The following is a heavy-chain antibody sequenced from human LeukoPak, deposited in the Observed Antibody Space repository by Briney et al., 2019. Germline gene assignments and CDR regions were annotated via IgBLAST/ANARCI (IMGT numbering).Heavy chain of an antibody. CDR3: AKGRGVLLWFGRNAFDI. J-gene: IGHJ3*02. CDR1: GFTFSSYA. Sequence: GGSLRLSCAASGFTFSSYAMSWVRQAPGKGLEWVSAISGSGGSTYYADSVKGRFTIPRDNSKNTLYLQMNSLRAEDTAVYYCAKGRGVLLWFGRNAFDIWGQGTMVTVSS. D-gene: IGHD3-10*01. V-gene: IGHV3-23*01. CDR2: ISGSGGST.